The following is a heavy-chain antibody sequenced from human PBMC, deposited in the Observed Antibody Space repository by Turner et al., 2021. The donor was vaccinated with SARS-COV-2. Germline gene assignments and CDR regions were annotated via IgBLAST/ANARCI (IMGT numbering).Heavy chain of an antibody. D-gene: IGHD1-26*01. Sequence: EVQLVESGGGLVKPGGSLRLSCAASGFTFSSYSINWVRQAPGKGLEWVSFISSSSSYIYYADSVKGRFTISRDNAKNSLYLQMNSLRAEDTAVYYCARELAGRFGGATEIDYWGQGTLVTVSS. CDR2: ISSSSSYI. J-gene: IGHJ4*02. CDR1: GFTFSSYS. CDR3: ARELAGRFGGATEIDY. V-gene: IGHV3-21*01.